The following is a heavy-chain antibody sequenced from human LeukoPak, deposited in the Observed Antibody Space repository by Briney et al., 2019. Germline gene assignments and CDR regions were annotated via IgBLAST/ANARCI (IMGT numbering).Heavy chain of an antibody. CDR2: IYYSGST. J-gene: IGHJ4*02. CDR3: ARPVDSSTTQGDYFDY. D-gene: IGHD6-13*01. CDR1: GGSISSGSYY. Sequence: SETLSLTCTVSGGSISSGSYYWSWIRQPAGKGLEWIGRIYYSGSTYYNPSLKSRVTISVDTSKNQFSLKLSSVTAADTAAYYCARPVDSSTTQGDYFDYWGQGTLVTVSS. V-gene: IGHV4-39*01.